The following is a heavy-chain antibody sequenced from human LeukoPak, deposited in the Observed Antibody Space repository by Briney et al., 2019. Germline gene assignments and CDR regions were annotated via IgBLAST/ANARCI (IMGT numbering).Heavy chain of an antibody. D-gene: IGHD3-9*01. CDR3: ARVHLTGYYPTYYFDY. CDR1: GGTFSSYA. V-gene: IGHV1-69*01. Sequence: ASVKVSCKASGGTFSSYAISWVRQAPGQGLEWVGGIIPIFGTANYAQKFQGRVTITADESTSTAYMELSSLRSEDTAVYYCARVHLTGYYPTYYFDYWGQGTLVAVSS. CDR2: IIPIFGTA. J-gene: IGHJ4*02.